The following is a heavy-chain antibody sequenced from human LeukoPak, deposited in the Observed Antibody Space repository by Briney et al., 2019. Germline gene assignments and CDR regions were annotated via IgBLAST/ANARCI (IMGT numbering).Heavy chain of an antibody. Sequence: SETLSLTCTVSGGSISSYYWSWTRQPPGKGLEWIGEINHSGSTNYNPSLKSRVTISVDTSKNQFSLKLSSVTAVDTAVYYCARERVGATGMGLDYWGQGTLVTVSS. CDR3: ARERVGATGMGLDY. D-gene: IGHD1-26*01. J-gene: IGHJ4*02. CDR2: INHSGST. CDR1: GGSISSYY. V-gene: IGHV4-34*01.